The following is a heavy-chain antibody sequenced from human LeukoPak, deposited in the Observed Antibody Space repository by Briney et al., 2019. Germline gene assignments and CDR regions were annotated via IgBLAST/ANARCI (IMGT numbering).Heavy chain of an antibody. CDR1: GGSISSSSYY. CDR3: ARLPAVRIAAAGTFDP. CDR2: IYYSGST. V-gene: IGHV4-39*01. D-gene: IGHD6-13*01. J-gene: IGHJ5*02. Sequence: PSETLSLTCTVSGGSISSSSYYWGWIRQPPGKGLEWIGSIYYSGSTYYNPSLKSRVTISVDTSKNQFSLKLSSVTAADTAVYYCARLPAVRIAAAGTFDPWGQGTLVTVSS.